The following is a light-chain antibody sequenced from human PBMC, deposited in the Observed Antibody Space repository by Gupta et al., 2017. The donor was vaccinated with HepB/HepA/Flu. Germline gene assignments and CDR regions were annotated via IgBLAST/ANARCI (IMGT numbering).Light chain of an antibody. Sequence: QSALTQPASVSESPGPSITISCTGSSSDIGSDNYVSWYQQHPGKAPKLIIFDVTNRPSGLSDRFSGSKSSNTASLTISGLQAEDEADYYCSSFTTSSTWVFGGGTKLTVL. V-gene: IGLV2-14*01. CDR2: DVT. CDR3: SSFTTSSTWV. J-gene: IGLJ3*02. CDR1: SSDIGSDNY.